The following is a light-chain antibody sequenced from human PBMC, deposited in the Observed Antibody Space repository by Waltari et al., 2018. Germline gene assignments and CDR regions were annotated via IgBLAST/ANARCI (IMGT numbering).Light chain of an antibody. CDR2: VNSDGSY. Sequence: QLVLTQSPSASASLGASVKLTCTLSSGPSSNIIAWFQQQPEKGPRYLMKVNSDGSYSKGDESPDRFSGSSSGAERYLTISGLQSEYEADYYCQTGGHGTWVVGGGTKLTVL. CDR3: QTGGHGTWV. J-gene: IGLJ3*02. V-gene: IGLV4-69*01. CDR1: SGPSSNI.